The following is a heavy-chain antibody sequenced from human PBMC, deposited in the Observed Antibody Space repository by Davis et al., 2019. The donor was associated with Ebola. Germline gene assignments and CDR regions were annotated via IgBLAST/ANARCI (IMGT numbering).Heavy chain of an antibody. CDR1: GFTFSSYN. D-gene: IGHD2-21*01. V-gene: IGHV3-21*01. Sequence: GESLKISCAASGFTFSSYNMNWVRQAPGKGLEWVSSISSSSSYIYYADSVKGRFTISRDNAKNSLYLQMNSLRAEDTAVYYCARELTYCGGDCYLVYYYYGMDVWGQGTTVTVSS. CDR2: ISSSSSYI. J-gene: IGHJ6*02. CDR3: ARELTYCGGDCYLVYYYYGMDV.